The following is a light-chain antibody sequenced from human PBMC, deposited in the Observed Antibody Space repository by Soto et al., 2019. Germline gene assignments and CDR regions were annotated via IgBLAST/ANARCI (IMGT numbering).Light chain of an antibody. CDR1: NSDVGRYNY. CDR3: SSYTSSSLYV. CDR2: EVS. V-gene: IGLV2-14*01. J-gene: IGLJ1*01. Sequence: QSALTQPASVSGSLGQSITISCTGTNSDVGRYNYVSWYQQHPGKAPKFMIYEVSNRPSGVSNRFSGSKSGNTASLTISGLQAEDEADYYCSSYTSSSLYVFGTGTKVTVL.